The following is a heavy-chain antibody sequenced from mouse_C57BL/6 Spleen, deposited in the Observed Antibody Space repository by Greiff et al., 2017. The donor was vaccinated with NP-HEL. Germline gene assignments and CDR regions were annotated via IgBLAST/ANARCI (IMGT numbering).Heavy chain of an antibody. J-gene: IGHJ1*03. D-gene: IGHD1-1*01. CDR1: GFTFSDYG. CDR2: ISSGSSTI. V-gene: IGHV5-17*01. Sequence: EVKLMESGGGLVKPGGSLKLSCAVSGFTFSDYGMHWVRQAPEKGLEWVAYISSGSSTIYYADTVKGRFTISRDNAKNTLFLQMTSLRSEDTAMYYCARQLRRWYFDVWGTGTTVTVSS. CDR3: ARQLRRWYFDV.